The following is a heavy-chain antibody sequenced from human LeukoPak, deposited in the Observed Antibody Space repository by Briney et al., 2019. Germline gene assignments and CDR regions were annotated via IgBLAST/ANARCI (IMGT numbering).Heavy chain of an antibody. D-gene: IGHD2-21*02. V-gene: IGHV3-33*08. CDR3: ARGHPGVTAFDY. J-gene: IGHJ4*02. CDR1: GFTFSSYA. Sequence: GGSLRLSCAASGFTFSSYAMSWVRQAPGKGLEWVAVIWYDGSNKYYADSVKGRFTISRDNSKNTLYLQMNSLRAEDTAVYYCARGHPGVTAFDYWGQGTLVTVSS. CDR2: IWYDGSNK.